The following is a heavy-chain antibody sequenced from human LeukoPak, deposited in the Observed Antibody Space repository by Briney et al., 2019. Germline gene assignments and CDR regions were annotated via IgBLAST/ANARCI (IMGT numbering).Heavy chain of an antibody. Sequence: PGGSLRLSCAASGFTFSSYEMNWVRQAPGKGLEGVSYISSSGSTIYYADSVKGRFTISRDNAKNSLYLQMNSLRAEDTAVYYCAELGITMIGDVWGKGTTVTISS. J-gene: IGHJ6*04. CDR3: AELGITMIGDV. CDR1: GFTFSSYE. D-gene: IGHD3-10*02. V-gene: IGHV3-48*03. CDR2: ISSSGSTI.